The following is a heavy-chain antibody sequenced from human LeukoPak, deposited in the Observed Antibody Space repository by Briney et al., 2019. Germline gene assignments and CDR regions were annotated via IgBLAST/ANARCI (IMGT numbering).Heavy chain of an antibody. D-gene: IGHD3-16*01. CDR2: MYFGGVT. V-gene: IGHV4-38-2*01. J-gene: IGHJ3*02. CDR1: GYPIRNGFS. Sequence: PSETLSLTCAVFGYPIRNGFSWGWVRQPSGKGLEWIGIMYFGGVTYYSASLKSRVTISVDTSKNQFSLKMSSVTAADTAVYHCVRFDHVWETHGMDAFDIWGLGTMVTVSS. CDR3: VRFDHVWETHGMDAFDI.